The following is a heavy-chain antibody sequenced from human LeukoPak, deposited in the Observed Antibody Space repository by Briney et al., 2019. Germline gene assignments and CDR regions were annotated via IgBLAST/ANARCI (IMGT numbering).Heavy chain of an antibody. CDR3: AKDRYSSGWASYWYFDL. CDR2: ISGSGGST. Sequence: GGSLRLSCAASGFTFSSYAMSWVRQAPGKGLEWVSAISGSGGSTYYADSVKGRFTISRDNSKNTLYLQMNSLRAEDTAVYYCAKDRYSSGWASYWYFDLWGRGTVVTVSS. D-gene: IGHD6-19*01. V-gene: IGHV3-23*01. J-gene: IGHJ2*01. CDR1: GFTFSSYA.